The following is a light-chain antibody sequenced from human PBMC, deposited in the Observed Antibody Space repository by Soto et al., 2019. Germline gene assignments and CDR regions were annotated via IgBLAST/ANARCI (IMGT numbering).Light chain of an antibody. J-gene: IGLJ1*01. CDR1: SSNIGAGYD. V-gene: IGLV1-40*01. Sequence: QSVLTQPPSVSGAPGQRVTISCTGSSSNIGAGYDVHWYQQLPGTAPKLLIYGNSNRPSGFPDRFSGSKSGTSASLAITGLQAGDEADYYCQSYDSSLIVFGTGTKLTVL. CDR3: QSYDSSLIV. CDR2: GNS.